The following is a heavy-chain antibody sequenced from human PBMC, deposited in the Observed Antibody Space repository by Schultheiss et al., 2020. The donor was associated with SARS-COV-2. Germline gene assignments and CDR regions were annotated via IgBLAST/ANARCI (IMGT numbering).Heavy chain of an antibody. V-gene: IGHV1-69*10. D-gene: IGHD2-2*01. CDR1: GGIFSSYA. CDR2: IIPIIGIA. CDR3: GTGYCSSTSCYADWYFDL. Sequence: SVKVSCKSSGGIFSSYAISWVRQAPGQGLEWMGGIIPIIGIANYAQKFQGRVTITADKSTTTAYMELSSLRSEDTAVYYCGTGYCSSTSCYADWYFDLWGRGTLVTVSS. J-gene: IGHJ2*01.